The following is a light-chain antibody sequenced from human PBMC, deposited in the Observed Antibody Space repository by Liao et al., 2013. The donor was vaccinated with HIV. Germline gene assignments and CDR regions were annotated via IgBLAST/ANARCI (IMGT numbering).Light chain of an antibody. CDR1: ELGDKY. Sequence: SYELSQPPSLSVSPGQTASITCSGDELGDKYTFWYQQKPGQSPMLVIYQDNKRPSGIPERFSGSNSGNTATLTISGTQALDEADYYCQAFDNSAGWVFGGGTEVGRP. CDR2: QDN. J-gene: IGLJ3*02. CDR3: QAFDNSAGWV. V-gene: IGLV3-1*01.